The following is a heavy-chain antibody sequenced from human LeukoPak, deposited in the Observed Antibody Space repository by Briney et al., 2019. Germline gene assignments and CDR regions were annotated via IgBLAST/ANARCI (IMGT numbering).Heavy chain of an antibody. Sequence: GGSLRLSCAVSGFTFSSYDMSWVRQAPGKGVEWVSGISGGGGRTYYADSVKGRVTISRETCKKSLYLQMNSVREEDTAVYYCAKVGQNYDILTYYFDYSGQGTLVTVSS. J-gene: IGHJ4*02. CDR1: GFTFSSYD. CDR2: ISGGGGRT. D-gene: IGHD3-9*01. V-gene: IGHV3-23*01. CDR3: AKVGQNYDILTYYFDY.